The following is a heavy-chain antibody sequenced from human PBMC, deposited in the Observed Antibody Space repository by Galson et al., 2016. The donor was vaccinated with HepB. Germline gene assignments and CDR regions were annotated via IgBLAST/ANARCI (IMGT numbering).Heavy chain of an antibody. CDR2: IYWDDDT. J-gene: IGHJ5*02. V-gene: IGHV2-5*02. CDR1: GFSLSTSTVG. Sequence: PALVKPTQTLTLTCTFSGFSLSTSTVGVGWIRQPPGKALEWLALIYWDDDTRYSPSLKSRLTITKDTSKNQVVLTMTNMDPVDTATYYCARSQMNYCGGGRCRSPSDLSDPWGQGILVTVSS. D-gene: IGHD2-15*01. CDR3: ARSQMNYCGGGRCRSPSDLSDP.